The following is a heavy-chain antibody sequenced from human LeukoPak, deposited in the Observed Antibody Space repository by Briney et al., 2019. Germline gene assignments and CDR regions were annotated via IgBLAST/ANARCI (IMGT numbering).Heavy chain of an antibody. CDR3: ARHGYSSSSGGFDY. V-gene: IGHV4-39*01. Sequence: SETLSLTGTVSGGSISSSSYYWGWIRQPPGKGLEWIGSIYYSGSTYYNPSLKSRVTISVDTSKNQFFLKLSSVTAADTAVYYCARHGYSSSSGGFDYWGQGTLVTVSS. CDR2: IYYSGST. J-gene: IGHJ4*02. CDR1: GGSISSSSYY. D-gene: IGHD6-6*01.